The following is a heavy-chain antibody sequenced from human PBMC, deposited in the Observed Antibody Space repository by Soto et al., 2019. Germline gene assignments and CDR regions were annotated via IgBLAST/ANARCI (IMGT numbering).Heavy chain of an antibody. Sequence: GGSLRLSCAASGFTFSSYAMSWVRQAPGKGLEWVSAISGSGGSTYYAESVKGRLTISRDNSKNTLYLQMNSLRAEDTAVYYCATTLGDYGYYYYYMDVWGKGTTVTVSS. CDR2: ISGSGGST. V-gene: IGHV3-23*01. J-gene: IGHJ6*03. CDR1: GFTFSSYA. D-gene: IGHD4-17*01. CDR3: ATTLGDYGYYYYYMDV.